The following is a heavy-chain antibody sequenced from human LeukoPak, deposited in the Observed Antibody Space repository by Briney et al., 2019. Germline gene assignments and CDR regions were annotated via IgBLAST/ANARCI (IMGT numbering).Heavy chain of an antibody. Sequence: PSETLSLTCAVYGASLNGHYWSWIRQPPGKGLEWIGEGSERGGTKFNPSLKGRVTISADTSKNQFSLKLSSVTAADTAVYHCAMNGQSGFSFDPWGRGTLVTVSS. J-gene: IGHJ5*02. CDR1: GASLNGHY. D-gene: IGHD1-26*01. V-gene: IGHV4-34*01. CDR3: AMNGQSGFSFDP. CDR2: GSERGGT.